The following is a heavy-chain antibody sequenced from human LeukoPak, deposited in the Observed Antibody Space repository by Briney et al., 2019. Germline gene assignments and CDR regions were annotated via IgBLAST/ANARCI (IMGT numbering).Heavy chain of an antibody. V-gene: IGHV3-21*01. CDR1: GFTFSSYS. CDR3: ATLAGVLFDY. CDR2: ISSSSSYI. J-gene: IGHJ4*02. D-gene: IGHD2-15*01. Sequence: GGSLRLSCAASGFTFSSYSMNWVRQAPGKGLEWVSSISSSSSYIYYADSVKGRFTISGDNAKNSLYLQMNSLRAEDTAVYYCATLAGVLFDYWGQGTLVTVSS.